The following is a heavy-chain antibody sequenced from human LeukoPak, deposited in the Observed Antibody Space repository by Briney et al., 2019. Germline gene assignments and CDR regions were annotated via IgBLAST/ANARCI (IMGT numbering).Heavy chain of an antibody. CDR2: ISGSGGST. D-gene: IGHD2-15*01. J-gene: IGHJ4*02. Sequence: PSETLSLTCTVSGGSISSCYWSWIRQPPGKGLEWVSAISGSGGSTYYADSVKGRFTISRDNSKNALYLQMNSLRAEDTAVYYCAKDRGGGYCSGGSCYATFFDYWGQGTLVTVSS. V-gene: IGHV3-23*01. CDR3: AKDRGGGYCSGGSCYATFFDY. CDR1: GGSISSCY.